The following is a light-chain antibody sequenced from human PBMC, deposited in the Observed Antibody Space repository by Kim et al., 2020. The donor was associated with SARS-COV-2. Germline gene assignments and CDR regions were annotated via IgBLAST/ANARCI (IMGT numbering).Light chain of an antibody. V-gene: IGLV3-19*01. J-gene: IGLJ2*01. CDR1: SLRSYY. CDR3: NSRDSSGNHNV. CDR2: GKN. Sequence: ALGQTVRSTCQGDSLRSYYASWYQQKPGQAPVLVIYGKNNRPSGIPDRFSGSSSGNTASLTITGAQAEDEADYYCNSRDSSGNHNVFGGGTQLTVL.